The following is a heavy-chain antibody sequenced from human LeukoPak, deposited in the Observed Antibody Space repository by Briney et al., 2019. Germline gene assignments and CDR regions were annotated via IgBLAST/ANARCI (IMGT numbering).Heavy chain of an antibody. CDR2: IREDGSQK. V-gene: IGHV3-7*01. J-gene: IGHJ4*02. D-gene: IGHD2-8*01. CDR3: ARGPTNGQAFDY. CDR1: GFTFSSSW. Sequence: GGSLRLSCVASGFTFSSSWMTWVHQAPGKGLEWVASIREDGSQKTAVDSVRGRFTISRDNAKNSVYLQMDSLRAEDTAVYYCARGPTNGQAFDYWGQGTLVTVSS.